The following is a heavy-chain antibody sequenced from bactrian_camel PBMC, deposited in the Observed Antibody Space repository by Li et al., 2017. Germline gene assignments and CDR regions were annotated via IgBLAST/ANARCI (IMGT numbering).Heavy chain of an antibody. Sequence: HVQLVESGGGSVQAGGSLRLSCAVSRLTYSDYWLAWFRQAPASEREAVAAIRKDDATTYAESVKGRFTISKDNAKNTLYLQMDSLKPEDTAMYYCAAGRGWFCRGRSNEYDYWGQGTQVTVS. CDR3: AAGRGWFCRGRSNEYDY. CDR1: RLTYSDYW. J-gene: IGHJ4*01. V-gene: IGHV3S26*01. CDR2: IRKDDAT.